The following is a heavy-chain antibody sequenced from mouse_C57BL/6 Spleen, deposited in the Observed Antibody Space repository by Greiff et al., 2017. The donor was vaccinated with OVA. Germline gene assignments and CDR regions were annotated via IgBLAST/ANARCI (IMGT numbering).Heavy chain of an antibody. CDR2: IYPGSGNT. Sequence: VKLQQSGAELVRPGASVKLSCKASGYTFTDYYINWVKQRPGQGLEWIARIYPGSGNTYYNEKFKGKATLTAEKSSSTAYMQLSSLTSEDSAVYFCAKDLYAMDYWGQGTSVTVSS. CDR3: AKDLYAMDY. CDR1: GYTFTDYY. J-gene: IGHJ4*01. V-gene: IGHV1-76*01.